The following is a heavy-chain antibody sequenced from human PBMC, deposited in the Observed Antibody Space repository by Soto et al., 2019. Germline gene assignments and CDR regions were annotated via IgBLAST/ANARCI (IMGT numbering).Heavy chain of an antibody. CDR1: GGPVSSGDYY. CDR3: ARLPRSGSPRYYFDS. J-gene: IGHJ4*02. Sequence: QVQLQESGPGLVQPSETLSLTCTVSGGPVSSGDYYWNWIRQPPGKGLEWIAYVYYSGTTNYNPSLKLRVTISVDTSKSQFSLNLSSVTAADTAVYYCARLPRSGSPRYYFDSWGQGTLVTVPS. D-gene: IGHD3-9*01. CDR2: VYYSGTT. V-gene: IGHV4-61*08.